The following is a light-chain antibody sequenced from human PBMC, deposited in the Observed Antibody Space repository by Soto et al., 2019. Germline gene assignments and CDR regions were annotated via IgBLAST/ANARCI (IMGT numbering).Light chain of an antibody. J-gene: IGLJ2*01. CDR2: DVS. CDR1: SSDVGGYNY. Sequence: QSVLTQPACVSGSPGQSSTISCTGTSSDVGGYNYVSWYQQHPGKAPKLMISDVSNRPSGVSNRFSGSKSGNTASLTISGLQAEDEADYYCSSYTSSSTLYVVFGGGTKLTVL. CDR3: SSYTSSSTLYVV. V-gene: IGLV2-14*03.